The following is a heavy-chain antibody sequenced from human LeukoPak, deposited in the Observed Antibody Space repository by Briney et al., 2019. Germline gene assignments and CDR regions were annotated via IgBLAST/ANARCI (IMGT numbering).Heavy chain of an antibody. Sequence: SETLSLTCAVYGGSFSGYYWSWIRQPPGKGLEGVGEINYSGDTNYNPALKSRVNISAGTSNIQLSIKLSSDTAADKAAYYCASLTTTLHHGSGTTLDYRGPRTLVT. CDR1: GGSFSGYY. D-gene: IGHD3-10*01. CDR2: INYSGDT. J-gene: IGHJ4*01. V-gene: IGHV4-34*01. CDR3: ASLTTTLHHGSGTTLDY.